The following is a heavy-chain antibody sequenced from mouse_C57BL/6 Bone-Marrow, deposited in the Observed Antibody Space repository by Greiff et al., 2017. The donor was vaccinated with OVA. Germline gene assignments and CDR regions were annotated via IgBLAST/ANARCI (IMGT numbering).Heavy chain of an antibody. V-gene: IGHV2-9-1*01. CDR2: IWPDGGT. CDR3: ATQRGLAMDY. Sequence: VKLQESGPGLVAPSQSLSIPCTVSGFSLTSYAISWVRQPPGKGLEWLGVIWPDGGTNYNSALKSRLSISKDNSKSQVCLKMNSLQTDDTARYDCATQRGLAMDYWGQGTSVTVSS. CDR1: GFSLTSYA. J-gene: IGHJ4*01.